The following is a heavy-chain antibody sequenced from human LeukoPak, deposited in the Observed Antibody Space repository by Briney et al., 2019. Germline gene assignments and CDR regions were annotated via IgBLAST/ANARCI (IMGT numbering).Heavy chain of an antibody. CDR2: IIPIFGTA. D-gene: IGHD1-26*01. Sequence: GASVKVSCKASGGSFSSYAIKWVREAPGQGLEWMVGIIPIFGTANYAQKFQGRVTITTDEFTSTAYMEMSSLRPEDTAVYYCARVFARGGEISGSYYYYWGQGTLVTVSS. V-gene: IGHV1-69*05. J-gene: IGHJ4*02. CDR3: ARVFARGGEISGSYYYY. CDR1: GGSFSSYA.